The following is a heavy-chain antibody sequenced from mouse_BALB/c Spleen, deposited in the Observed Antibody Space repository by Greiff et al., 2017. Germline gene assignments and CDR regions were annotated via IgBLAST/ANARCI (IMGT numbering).Heavy chain of an antibody. CDR2: IWSGGST. Sequence: VKLVESGPGLVQPSQSLSITCTVSGFSLTSYGVHWVRQSPGKGLEWLGVIWSGGSTDYNAAFISRLSISKDNSKSQVFFKMNSLQANDTAIYYCARKRGGLRAMDYWGQGTSVTVSS. V-gene: IGHV2-2*02. CDR1: GFSLTSYG. J-gene: IGHJ4*01. CDR3: ARKRGGLRAMDY. D-gene: IGHD3-3*01.